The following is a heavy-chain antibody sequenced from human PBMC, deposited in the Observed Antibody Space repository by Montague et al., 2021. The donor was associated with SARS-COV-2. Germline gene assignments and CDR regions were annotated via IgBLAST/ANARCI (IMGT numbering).Heavy chain of an antibody. Sequence: TLSLTCAVYGGSFSGYHWSWIRQHPGKGLEWIGYIYYSGSTYYNPSLKSRVTISVDTSKNQFSLKLSSVTAADTAVYYCARLTAGYCSGGSCYWGTGFDYWGQGTLVTVSS. CDR2: IYYSGST. CDR3: ARLTAGYCSGGSCYWGTGFDY. J-gene: IGHJ4*02. D-gene: IGHD2-15*01. V-gene: IGHV4-31*11. CDR1: GGSFSGYH.